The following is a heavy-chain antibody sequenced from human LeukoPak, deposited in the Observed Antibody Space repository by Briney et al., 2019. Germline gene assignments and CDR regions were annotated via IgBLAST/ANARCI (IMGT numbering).Heavy chain of an antibody. V-gene: IGHV3-33*01. CDR2: IWYDGSNK. D-gene: IGHD1-14*01. CDR3: ARERQVFGAFDI. J-gene: IGHJ3*02. CDR1: GFAFSSYG. Sequence: PGGSLRLSCAASGFAFSSYGMHWVRQAPGKGLEWVAVIWYDGSNKYYADSVKGRFTISRDNSKNTLYLQMNSLRAEDTAVYYCARERQVFGAFDIWGQGTMVTVSS.